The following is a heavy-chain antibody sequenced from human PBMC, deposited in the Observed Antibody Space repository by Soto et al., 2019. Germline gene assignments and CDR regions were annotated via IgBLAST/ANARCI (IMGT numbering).Heavy chain of an antibody. V-gene: IGHV1-24*01. D-gene: IGHD6-19*01. CDR1: GYTLTELS. CDR2: FDPEDGNT. Sequence: ASVKVSCKVSGYTLTELSMHWVRQAPGKGLEWMGGFDPEDGNTNYAQKLQGRVTMTADTSTSTAYMELSSLRSDDTAVYYCASSAVAGTYYYYGMDVWGQGTTVTVSS. J-gene: IGHJ6*02. CDR3: ASSAVAGTYYYYGMDV.